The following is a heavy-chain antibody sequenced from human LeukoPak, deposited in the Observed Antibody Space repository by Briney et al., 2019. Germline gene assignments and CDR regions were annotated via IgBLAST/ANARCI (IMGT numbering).Heavy chain of an antibody. D-gene: IGHD1-26*01. V-gene: IGHV1-3*03. CDR2: INAGNGNT. CDR3: AIGGRYGSYYY. Sequence: ASVKVSCNASGYTFTSYAMHWVRQAPEQRLEWMGWINAGNGNTKYSQEFQGRVTITRDTSASTAYMELSSLRSEDMAVYYCAIGGRYGSYYYWGQGTLVTVSS. CDR1: GYTFTSYA. J-gene: IGHJ4*02.